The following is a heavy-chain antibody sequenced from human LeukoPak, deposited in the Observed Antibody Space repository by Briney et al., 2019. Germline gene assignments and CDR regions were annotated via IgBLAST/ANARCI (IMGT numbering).Heavy chain of an antibody. J-gene: IGHJ4*02. D-gene: IGHD3-16*01. CDR1: GGSISSYY. Sequence: SETLSLTCTVSGGSISSYYWSWIRQPPGKGLEWIGYIYYSGSTNYNPSLKSRVTISVDTSKNQFSLKLSSVTAADTAVYYCARGWGYFDYWGQGTLVTVSS. CDR3: ARGWGYFDY. V-gene: IGHV4-59*01. CDR2: IYYSGST.